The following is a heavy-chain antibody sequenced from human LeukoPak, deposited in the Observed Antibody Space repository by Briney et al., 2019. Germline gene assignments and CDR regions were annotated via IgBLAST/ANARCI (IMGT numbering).Heavy chain of an antibody. J-gene: IGHJ3*02. CDR2: IYYRGNT. V-gene: IGHV4-59*01. CDR3: ARGPYSGSYYSVNAFDI. Sequence: SETLSLTCTVSGGSISTYYWTWIRQPPGKGLEWIGYIYYRGNTNYNPSLKSRVTMSVDTSKSQFSLKLSSVTAADTAMYYCARGPYSGSYYSVNAFDIWGQGTMVTVSS. D-gene: IGHD1-26*01. CDR1: GGSISTYY.